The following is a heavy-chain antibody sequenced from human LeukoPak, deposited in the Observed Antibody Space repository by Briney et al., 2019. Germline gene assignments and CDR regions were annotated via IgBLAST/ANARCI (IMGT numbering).Heavy chain of an antibody. CDR1: QVSICGGSYF. CDR2: VYASGNT. Sequence: RSQTLSLTCIVSQVSICGGSYFWSDIRQPAGKGLECIGGVYASGNTNYSPSLQSRVTISVDTAKNQFSLKLTSVTGADTAVYYCAAESNSVPLYRDVWGEGTTVTVSS. D-gene: IGHD2-8*01. CDR3: AAESNSVPLYRDV. V-gene: IGHV4-61*02. J-gene: IGHJ6*04.